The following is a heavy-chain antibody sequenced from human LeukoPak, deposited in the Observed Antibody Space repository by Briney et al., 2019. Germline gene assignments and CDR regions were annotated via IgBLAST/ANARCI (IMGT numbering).Heavy chain of an antibody. D-gene: IGHD2-2*01. CDR3: ARVEYCSSTSCYGPPDY. V-gene: IGHV3-48*04. CDR1: GFTFSSYS. Sequence: PGGSLRLSCAASGFTFSSYSMNWVRQAPGKGLEWVSYISSSSSTIYYADSVKGRFTISRDNAKNSLYLQMNSLRAEDTAVYYCARVEYCSSTSCYGPPDYWGQGTLVTVSS. J-gene: IGHJ4*02. CDR2: ISSSSSTI.